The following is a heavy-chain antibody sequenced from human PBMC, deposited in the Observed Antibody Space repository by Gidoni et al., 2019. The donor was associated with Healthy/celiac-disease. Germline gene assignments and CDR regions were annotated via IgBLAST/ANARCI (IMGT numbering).Heavy chain of an antibody. Sequence: EVQLVESGGGLVQPGGSLRLSCAASGFTFSSYWMHWVRQAPGKGLGWVSRINSDGSSTSYADSVKGRFTISRDNAKNTLYLQMNSLRAEDTAVYYCARLHSSGLMSPDAFDIWGQGTMVTVSS. V-gene: IGHV3-74*01. D-gene: IGHD6-19*01. CDR2: INSDGSST. CDR3: ARLHSSGLMSPDAFDI. J-gene: IGHJ3*02. CDR1: GFTFSSYW.